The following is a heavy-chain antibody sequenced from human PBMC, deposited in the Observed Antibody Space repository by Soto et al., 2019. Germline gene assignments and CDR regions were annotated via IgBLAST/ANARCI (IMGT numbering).Heavy chain of an antibody. CDR1: GGSISSGGYS. CDR3: ARLGGYCSSANCFGYCAMDV. D-gene: IGHD2-2*01. Sequence: PSETLSLTCAVSGGSISSGGYSWSWIRQPPGKGLEWIGYIYHSGSTYYNPSLKSRVTISVDRSKNQFSLKLTSVTAADTAVYFCARLGGYCSSANCFGYCAMDVWGQGTSVTLAS. CDR2: IYHSGST. J-gene: IGHJ6*02. V-gene: IGHV4-30-2*01.